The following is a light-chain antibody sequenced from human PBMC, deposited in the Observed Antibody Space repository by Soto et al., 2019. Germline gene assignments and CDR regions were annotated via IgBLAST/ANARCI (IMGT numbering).Light chain of an antibody. CDR1: QGISSS. CDR2: DVS. Sequence: AIQLTQSPSSLSASAGDRVTLTCRASQGISSSLAWYQQKPGKSPNLLIYDVSSLESGVPSRFSGSGSGTAVSIPTSSLQHEDVSAYYCRQLNSYSALTFGGGTKVEIK. V-gene: IGKV1-13*02. J-gene: IGKJ4*02. CDR3: RQLNSYSALT.